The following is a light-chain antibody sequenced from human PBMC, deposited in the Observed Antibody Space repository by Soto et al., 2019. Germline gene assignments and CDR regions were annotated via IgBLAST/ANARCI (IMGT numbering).Light chain of an antibody. Sequence: IVLTQSPGTLSLSPGERATLSCRASQSVPKSYLAWYQQRPGQAPRLLIYDASNRDTGIPDRFSGSESGTDFTLTNSRLEPEDFAVYYCHQYAWSPLTFGQGTRLEIK. CDR2: DAS. CDR3: HQYAWSPLT. V-gene: IGKV3-20*01. J-gene: IGKJ5*01. CDR1: QSVPKSY.